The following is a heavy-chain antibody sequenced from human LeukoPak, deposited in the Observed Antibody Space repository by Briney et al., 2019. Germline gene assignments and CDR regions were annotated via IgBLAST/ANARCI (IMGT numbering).Heavy chain of an antibody. D-gene: IGHD6-13*01. V-gene: IGHV3-7*04. Sequence: GGSLRLSCAASGFTFSNYYMSWVRQAPGKGPEWVANIKQDGSEKYSVDSVKGRFTISRDNAKNSLFLQMNSLRAEDTAVYYCARGRWLDYWGQGTLVTVSS. CDR2: IKQDGSEK. CDR1: GFTFSNYY. J-gene: IGHJ4*02. CDR3: ARGRWLDY.